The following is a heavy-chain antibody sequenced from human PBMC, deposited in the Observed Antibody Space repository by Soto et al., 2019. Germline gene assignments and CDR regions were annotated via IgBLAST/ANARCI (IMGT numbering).Heavy chain of an antibody. CDR3: VRTSLVVAAATREDY. CDR1: GFTFSSYW. D-gene: IGHD2-15*01. V-gene: IGHV3-74*01. CDR2: INSVGSST. Sequence: EVQLVESGGGLVQPGGSLRLSCAASGFTFSSYWMHWVRQAPGKGLVWVSRINSVGSSTSYADSVKGRFTISRDNAKNTMYLKMNSLRAEDTAVYYCVRTSLVVAAATREDYWGQGTLVTVSS. J-gene: IGHJ4*02.